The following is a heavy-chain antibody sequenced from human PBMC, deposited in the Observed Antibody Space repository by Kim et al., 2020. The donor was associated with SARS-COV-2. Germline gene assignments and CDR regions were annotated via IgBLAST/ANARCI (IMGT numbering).Heavy chain of an antibody. V-gene: IGHV1-18*04. CDR3: AREAYGDVSFDY. J-gene: IGHJ4*02. CDR1: GYMFTSYG. Sequence: ASVKVSCKACGYMFTSYGFSWVRQAPGQGLEWLGWISARDGGTKYGQKVQGRVIMTTDTSTNTAYMELWSLRSDDTAMYYCAREAYGDVSFDYWGQGTLV. D-gene: IGHD4-17*01. CDR2: ISARDGGT.